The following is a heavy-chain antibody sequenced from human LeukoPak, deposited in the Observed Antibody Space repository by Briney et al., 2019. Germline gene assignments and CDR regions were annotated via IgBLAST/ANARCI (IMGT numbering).Heavy chain of an antibody. CDR2: ISAYNGNT. CDR1: GYTFTSYG. V-gene: IGHV1-18*01. D-gene: IGHD3-10*01. Sequence: ASVKVSCKASGYTFTSYGISWVRQAPGQGLEWMGWISAYNGNTNYAQKLHGRVTMTTDTSTSTAYMELRSLRSDDTAVYYCAREDYGSGSYSENWFDPWGQGTLVTVSS. J-gene: IGHJ5*02. CDR3: AREDYGSGSYSENWFDP.